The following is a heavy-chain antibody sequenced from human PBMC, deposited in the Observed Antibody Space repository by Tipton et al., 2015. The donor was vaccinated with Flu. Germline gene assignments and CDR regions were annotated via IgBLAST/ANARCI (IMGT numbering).Heavy chain of an antibody. J-gene: IGHJ5*02. Sequence: QLVQSGAEVKKPGSSVKVSCKASGGTFSSYAISWVRQAPGQGLEWMGGIIPIFGTANYAQKFQGRVTITADESTSTAYMELSSLRSEDTAVYYWARAPQYCSSTSCYWRFDPWGQGTLVTVSS. CDR1: GGTFSSYA. CDR3: ARAPQYCSSTSCYWRFDP. D-gene: IGHD2-2*01. V-gene: IGHV1-69*01. CDR2: IIPIFGTA.